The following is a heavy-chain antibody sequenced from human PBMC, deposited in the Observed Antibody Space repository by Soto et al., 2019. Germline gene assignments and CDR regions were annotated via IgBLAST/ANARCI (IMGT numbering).Heavy chain of an antibody. CDR1: GFTFSNAW. D-gene: IGHD2-2*01. CDR2: IKSKTDGGTT. Sequence: EVQLVESGGGLVKPGGSLRLSCAASGFTFSNAWMNWVRQAPGKGLEWVGRIKSKTDGGTTNYAAPVKGRFTIARDDSKNTLYLQMKRLKTEDTGVYYCITDGMSYCISASCYGGVVYWVQGTMVTVSS. J-gene: IGHJ4*02. V-gene: IGHV3-15*07. CDR3: ITDGMSYCISASCYGGVVY.